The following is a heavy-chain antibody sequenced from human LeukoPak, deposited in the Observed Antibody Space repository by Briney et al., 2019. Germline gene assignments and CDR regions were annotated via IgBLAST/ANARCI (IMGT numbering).Heavy chain of an antibody. CDR2: ISSSSSTI. J-gene: IGHJ6*02. Sequence: SGGSLRLSCAASGFTFSSYSMNWVRQAPGKGLEWVSYISSSSSTIYYADSVKGRFTISRDNAKNSLYLQMNSLRAEDTAVYYCARAGDSSGYSGGPYYYYGMDVWGQGTTVTVSS. D-gene: IGHD3-22*01. V-gene: IGHV3-48*01. CDR1: GFTFSSYS. CDR3: ARAGDSSGYSGGPYYYYGMDV.